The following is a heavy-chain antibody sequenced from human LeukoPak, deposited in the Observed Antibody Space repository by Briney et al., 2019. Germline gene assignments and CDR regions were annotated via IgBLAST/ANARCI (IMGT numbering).Heavy chain of an antibody. V-gene: IGHV3-20*04. Sequence: PGGSLRLSCAASGFTFDFYGMSWVPHAPGKRVEGVPGINWNGGSTVYADSVKGRFPISREHAKHSVYLQMHSLRAADPPLFYCARDLGPITRSGFNYWGQGTMVTVSS. J-gene: IGHJ4*02. CDR2: INWNGGST. CDR1: GFTFDFYG. D-gene: IGHD5-12*01. CDR3: ARDLGPITRSGFNY.